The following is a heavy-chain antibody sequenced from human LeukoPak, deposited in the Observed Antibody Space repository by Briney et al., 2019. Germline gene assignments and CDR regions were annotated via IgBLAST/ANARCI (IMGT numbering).Heavy chain of an antibody. V-gene: IGHV3-53*01. Sequence: GGSLRLSCAASGFTVSSNYMSWVRQAPGKGLEWVSVIYSGGSTYYAGSVKGRFTISRDNSKNTLYLQMNSLRAEDTAVYYCARERGGLYNWFDPWGQGTLVTVSS. CDR1: GFTVSSNY. D-gene: IGHD3-16*01. J-gene: IGHJ5*02. CDR3: ARERGGLYNWFDP. CDR2: IYSGGST.